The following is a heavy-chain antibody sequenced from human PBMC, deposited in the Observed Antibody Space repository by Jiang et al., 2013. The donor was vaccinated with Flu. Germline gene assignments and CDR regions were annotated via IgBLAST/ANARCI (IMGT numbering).Heavy chain of an antibody. CDR2: IGGSGATT. J-gene: IGHJ4*02. D-gene: IGHD3-22*01. V-gene: IGHV3-23*01. Sequence: SLRLSCAASGFTFSTYAMCWVRQAPGKGLEWVSAIGGSGATTYYADSVKGRFTISRDNSKNTLYLQMNSLRAGDTAVYYCAKLYDNSGFYFLSYFDYWGQGTLVTVSS. CDR3: AKLYDNSGFYFLSYFDY. CDR1: GFTFSTYA.